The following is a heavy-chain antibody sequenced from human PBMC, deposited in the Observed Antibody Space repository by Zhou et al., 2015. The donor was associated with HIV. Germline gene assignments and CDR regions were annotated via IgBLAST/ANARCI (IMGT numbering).Heavy chain of an antibody. J-gene: IGHJ4*02. D-gene: IGHD3-10*01. V-gene: IGHV1-69*12. Sequence: QVQLVQSGAEVKKPGSSVKVSCKASGGTFSSYAISWVRQAPGQGLEWMGGIIPIFGTANYAQKFQGRVTITADESTSTAYMELSSLRSEDTAVYYCARGSLGTYYYGSGSKAYYFDYVGPGEPWVHRLL. CDR1: GGTFSSYA. CDR2: IIPIFGTA. CDR3: ARGSLGTYYYGSGSKAYYFDY.